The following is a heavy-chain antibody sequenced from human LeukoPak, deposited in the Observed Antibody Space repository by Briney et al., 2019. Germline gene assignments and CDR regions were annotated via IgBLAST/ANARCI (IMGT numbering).Heavy chain of an antibody. CDR3: ARESQAARLVALDY. V-gene: IGHV3-7*01. Sequence: GGSLRLSCAASGFTFSTYWMSWVRQAPGKGLEWVANIKKDGSEKYYVDSVKGRFTISRDNAKNSLYLQMNSLRAEDTAVYYCARESQAARLVALDYWGQGTLVTVSS. CDR2: IKKDGSEK. CDR1: GFTFSTYW. J-gene: IGHJ4*02. D-gene: IGHD6-6*01.